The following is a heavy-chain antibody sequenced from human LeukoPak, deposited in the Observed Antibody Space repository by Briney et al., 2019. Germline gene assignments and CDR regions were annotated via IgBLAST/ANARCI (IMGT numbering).Heavy chain of an antibody. CDR2: ISSNGGST. Sequence: RGSLRLSCAASGFTFSTYAMHWVRQAPGKGLEYVSAISSNGGSTFYANSVKGRFTISRDNSKNTLYLQMGSLRAEDMAVYYCARAFGGENFDYWGQGTLVTVSS. D-gene: IGHD3-10*01. V-gene: IGHV3-64*01. CDR3: ARAFGGENFDY. J-gene: IGHJ4*02. CDR1: GFTFSTYA.